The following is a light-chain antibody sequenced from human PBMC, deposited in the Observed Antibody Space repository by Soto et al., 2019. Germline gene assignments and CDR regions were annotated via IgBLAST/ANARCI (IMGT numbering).Light chain of an antibody. Sequence: EVVLTQSPGTLSLSPGERASLSCRASQSVSNNYLAWYQQKPGQSPTLLIFGSTDRATGIPDRFSGSGSGTDFTLNISRLEPEDFAVYYCQQYGSSPPYTFGQGTKLEIK. V-gene: IGKV3-20*01. J-gene: IGKJ2*01. CDR2: GST. CDR3: QQYGSSPPYT. CDR1: QSVSNNY.